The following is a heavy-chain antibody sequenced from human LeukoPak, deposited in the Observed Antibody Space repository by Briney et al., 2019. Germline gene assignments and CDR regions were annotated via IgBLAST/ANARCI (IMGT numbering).Heavy chain of an antibody. CDR3: ARDGEVRGVNYYYYMDV. CDR2: ISAYNGNT. CDR1: GYTFTSYG. J-gene: IGHJ6*03. D-gene: IGHD3-10*01. Sequence: GASVKVSCKASGYTFTSYGISRVRQAPGQGIEWMGWISAYNGNTKYAQKLQGRVPMTTDTSTSTAYMELRSLRSDDTAVYYCARDGEVRGVNYYYYMDVWGKGTTVTVSS. V-gene: IGHV1-18*01.